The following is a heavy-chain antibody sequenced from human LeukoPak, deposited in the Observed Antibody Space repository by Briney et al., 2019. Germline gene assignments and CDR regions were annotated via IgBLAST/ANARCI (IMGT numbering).Heavy chain of an antibody. J-gene: IGHJ4*02. CDR3: ARHQGSRDRGIDY. Sequence: SETLSLTCTVSGGSISSSSYYWGWIRQPPGKGLERIGSIYYSGSTYYNPSLKSRVTISVDTSKNQFSLELSSVTAADTAVYYCARHQGSRDRGIDYWGQGTLVTVSS. V-gene: IGHV4-39*01. D-gene: IGHD2-2*01. CDR2: IYYSGST. CDR1: GGSISSSSYY.